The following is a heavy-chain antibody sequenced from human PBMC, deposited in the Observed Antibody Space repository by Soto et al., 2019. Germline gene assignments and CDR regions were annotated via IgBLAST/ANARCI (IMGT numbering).Heavy chain of an antibody. D-gene: IGHD6-19*01. CDR1: GYTFTSYG. Sequence: SVNVSCKASGYTFTSYGISWVRQAPGQGLEWMGWISAYNGNTNYAQKLQGRVTMTTDTSTSTAYMELRSLRSDDTAVYYCARELVDSSGWYKGNWFAPWGQGTLVTVSS. V-gene: IGHV1-18*01. CDR2: ISAYNGNT. J-gene: IGHJ5*02. CDR3: ARELVDSSGWYKGNWFAP.